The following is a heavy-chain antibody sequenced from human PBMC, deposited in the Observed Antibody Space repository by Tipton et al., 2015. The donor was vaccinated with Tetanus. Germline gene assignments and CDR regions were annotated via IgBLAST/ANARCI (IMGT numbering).Heavy chain of an antibody. J-gene: IGHJ4*02. V-gene: IGHV4-59*04. D-gene: IGHD1-26*01. CDR1: GGSISSYY. Sequence: TLSLTCTVSGGSISSYYWSWIRQPPGKGLEWIGSIYNTGNAYYNPSLGSRVTMSVDTSKIQFSLKVTSVTAADTAVYYCARDIEEVGATKYFDYWGQGTLVTVSS. CDR2: IYNTGNA. CDR3: ARDIEEVGATKYFDY.